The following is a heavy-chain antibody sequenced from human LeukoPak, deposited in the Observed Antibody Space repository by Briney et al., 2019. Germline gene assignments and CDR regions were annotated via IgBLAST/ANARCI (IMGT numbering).Heavy chain of an antibody. CDR1: GGSISSGDYY. J-gene: IGHJ6*02. CDR2: IYYSGST. D-gene: IGHD3-10*01. Sequence: SQTLSLTCTVSGGSISSGDYYWSWIRQPPGKGLEWIGYIYYSGSTYYNPSLKSRVTISVDTSKNQLSLKLSSVTAADTAVYYCARDGPVLLWFGELYYGMDVWGQGTTVTVSS. V-gene: IGHV4-30-4*01. CDR3: ARDGPVLLWFGELYYGMDV.